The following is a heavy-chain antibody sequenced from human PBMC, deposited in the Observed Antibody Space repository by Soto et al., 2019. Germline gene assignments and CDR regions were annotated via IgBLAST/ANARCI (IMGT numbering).Heavy chain of an antibody. V-gene: IGHV6-1*01. J-gene: IGHJ5*02. D-gene: IGHD5-12*01. CDR2: TYFRSKWYN. Sequence: PSQTLSLTCAISGDSVSSNTASWNWIRQSPSRGLEWLGRTYFRSKWYNDYAVSVKSRIIINPDTSNNQFSLQLNSVTPEDTAVYFCAKGDNLGPKTGYAFDPWGQGIMVTLL. CDR3: AKGDNLGPKTGYAFDP. CDR1: GDSVSSNTAS.